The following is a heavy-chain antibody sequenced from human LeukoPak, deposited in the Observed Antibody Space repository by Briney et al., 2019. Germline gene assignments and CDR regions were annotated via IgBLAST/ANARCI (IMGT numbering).Heavy chain of an antibody. J-gene: IGHJ4*02. CDR1: GGSFSGYY. CDR3: ASLSCSSTSCYGDY. Sequence: SETLSLTCAVDGGSFSGYYWSWIRQPPGKGLEWIGEINHSGSTNYNPSLKSRVTISVDTSKNQFSLKLSSVTAADTAVYYCASLSCSSTSCYGDYWGQGTLVTVSS. CDR2: INHSGST. D-gene: IGHD2-2*01. V-gene: IGHV4-34*01.